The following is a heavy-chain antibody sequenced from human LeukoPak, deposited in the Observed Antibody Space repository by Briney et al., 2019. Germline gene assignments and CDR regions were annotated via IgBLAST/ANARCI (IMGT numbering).Heavy chain of an antibody. Sequence: SGPTLVKPTQTLTLTCTFSGFSLSTLGVGVGWIRQPPGKALEWLALIYWDDDERYSPSLKNRLTITKDNSEYQVVLTMTDMDPVDTATYFCAHKTSLSDLFDYWGQGTLVTVSS. D-gene: IGHD2-2*01. CDR3: AHKTSLSDLFDY. J-gene: IGHJ4*02. CDR2: IYWDDDE. CDR1: GFSLSTLGVG. V-gene: IGHV2-5*02.